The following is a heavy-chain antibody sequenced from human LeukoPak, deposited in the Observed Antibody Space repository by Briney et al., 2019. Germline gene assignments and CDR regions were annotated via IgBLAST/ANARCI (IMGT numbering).Heavy chain of an antibody. V-gene: IGHV4-34*01. CDR2: INHSGST. Sequence: SETLSLTCAVYGGSFIGFHWNWIRQPPGKGLESIGDINHSGSTNYNPSLKSRVTISLDTSNNQFSLKLSSVTAADTAVYYCARGWYYYYYMDVWGKGTTVTISS. CDR1: GGSFIGFH. CDR3: ARGWYYYYYMDV. J-gene: IGHJ6*03.